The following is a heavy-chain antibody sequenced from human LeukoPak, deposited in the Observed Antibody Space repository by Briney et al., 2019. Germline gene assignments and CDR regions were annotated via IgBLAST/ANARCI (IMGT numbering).Heavy chain of an antibody. Sequence: GGSLRLSCAASGFPFGDYYMTWIRQAPGKGLEWISYISRSGDTLYYADSVEGRFTISRDNAKNSLFLQMNSLRADDTAVYYCARDVSLVVGASDFWGQGTPVTVSS. J-gene: IGHJ4*02. CDR1: GFPFGDYY. D-gene: IGHD2-15*01. CDR2: ISRSGDTL. V-gene: IGHV3-11*01. CDR3: ARDVSLVVGASDF.